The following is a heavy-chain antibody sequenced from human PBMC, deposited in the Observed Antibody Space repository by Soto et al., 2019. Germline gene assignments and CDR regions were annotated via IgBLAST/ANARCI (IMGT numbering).Heavy chain of an antibody. D-gene: IGHD6-6*01. J-gene: IGHJ6*02. CDR2: IWYDGSDE. V-gene: IGHV3-33*01. Sequence: GGSLRLSCAASGFTFRNHGMHWVRQAPGKGLEWVAVIWYDGSDEYYADSVKGRFTISRDNSKNMLYLQMNSLRADDTALYYCARDIASRRVDVWGQGTTVTVSS. CDR3: ARDIASRRVDV. CDR1: GFTFRNHG.